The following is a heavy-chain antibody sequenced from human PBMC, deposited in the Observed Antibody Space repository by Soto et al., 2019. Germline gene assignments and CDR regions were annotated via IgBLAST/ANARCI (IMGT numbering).Heavy chain of an antibody. D-gene: IGHD3-3*01. J-gene: IGHJ5*02. CDR3: ARVRDWFDP. CDR1: GGPFSAYY. Sequence: SETLSHTCTVHGGPFSAYYWNWIRQPPGKGLEWIGEIDHSGYTNYNPSLKSRVTISVDTSKNQFSLRLTSVTAADTAVYYCARVRDWFDPWGQGTLVT. V-gene: IGHV4-34*01. CDR2: IDHSGYT.